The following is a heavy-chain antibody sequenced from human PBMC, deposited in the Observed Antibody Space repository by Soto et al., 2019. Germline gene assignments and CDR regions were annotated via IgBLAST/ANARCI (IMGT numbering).Heavy chain of an antibody. CDR3: ARAAVGNNWLET. CDR2: IHHGGHT. J-gene: IGHJ5*02. Sequence: QVQLQESGPGLVQPSGTLSLTCAVSGDSISTTFWWTWVRQPPGKGLEWIGEIHHGGHTNYNPSLKSRGTISIDKSKTPFSLRLASVNHADTAVYFCARAAVGNNWLETWGQGTLVTVSS. D-gene: IGHD1-26*01. V-gene: IGHV4-4*02. CDR1: GDSISTTFW.